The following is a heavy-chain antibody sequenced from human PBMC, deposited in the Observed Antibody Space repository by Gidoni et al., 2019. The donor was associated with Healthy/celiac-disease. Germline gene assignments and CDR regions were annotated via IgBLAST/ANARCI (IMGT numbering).Heavy chain of an antibody. Sequence: EVQLVQSGAEVKKPGESLRISCQGSGYSFTSYWISWVRQMPGKGLEWMGRIDPSDSYTNYSPSFQGHVTISADKSISTAYLQWSSLKASDTAMYYCARRSDILTGYHSPLDYYYYYMDVWGKGTTVTVSS. D-gene: IGHD3-9*01. CDR1: GYSFTSYW. J-gene: IGHJ6*03. CDR3: ARRSDILTGYHSPLDYYYYYMDV. CDR2: IDPSDSYT. V-gene: IGHV5-10-1*03.